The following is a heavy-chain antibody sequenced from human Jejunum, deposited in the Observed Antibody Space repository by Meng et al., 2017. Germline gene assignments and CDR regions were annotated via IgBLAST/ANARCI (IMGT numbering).Heavy chain of an antibody. V-gene: IGHV3-74*01. CDR3: ARGTMAN. CDR1: GFTFSTYW. D-gene: IGHD1-1*01. CDR2: INIDGSTT. Sequence: GESLKISCAASGFTFSTYWMHLVRQAPGKGLVLVSRINIDGSTTDYADSVKGRFTISRDNAKNTLYLQVNRLRVEDTAVYYCARGTMANWGQGALVTVSS. J-gene: IGHJ4*02.